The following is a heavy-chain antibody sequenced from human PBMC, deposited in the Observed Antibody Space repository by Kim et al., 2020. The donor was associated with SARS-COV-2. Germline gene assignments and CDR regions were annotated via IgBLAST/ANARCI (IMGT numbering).Heavy chain of an antibody. CDR1: GGSISSDYYY. CDR3: ARVVNFYGSGRYSPPDY. J-gene: IGHJ4*02. CDR2: MYYSGRA. Sequence: SETLSLTCTVSGGSISSDYYYWGWIRQPPGKGLEWIGSMYYSGRAYYNPSLESRVTISVDTSKNQFSLKLNFVTASDTAVYYCARVVNFYGSGRYSPPDYGGQGTVVTVSS. V-gene: IGHV4-39*02. D-gene: IGHD3-10*01.